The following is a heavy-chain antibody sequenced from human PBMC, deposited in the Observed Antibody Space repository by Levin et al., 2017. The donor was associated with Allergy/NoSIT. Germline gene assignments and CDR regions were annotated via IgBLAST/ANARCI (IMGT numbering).Heavy chain of an antibody. CDR1: GFTFSSYW. CDR2: IKQDGSEK. V-gene: IGHV3-7*01. Sequence: PGGSLRLSCAASGFTFSSYWMSWVRQAPGKGLEWVANIKQDGSEKYYVDSVKGRFTISRDNAKNSLYLQMNSLRAEDTAVYYCARDQLYYDFWSGYYFGEYWFDPWGQGTLVTVSS. D-gene: IGHD3-3*01. J-gene: IGHJ5*02. CDR3: ARDQLYYDFWSGYYFGEYWFDP.